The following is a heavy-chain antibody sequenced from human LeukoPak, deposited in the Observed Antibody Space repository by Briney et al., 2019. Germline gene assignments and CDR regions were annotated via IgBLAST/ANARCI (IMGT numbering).Heavy chain of an antibody. D-gene: IGHD2-15*01. CDR1: GGSFSGYY. J-gene: IGHJ4*02. Sequence: SETLSLTCAVYGGSFSGYYLSWIRQPPGKGLEWIGEINHSGSTNYNPSLKSRVTISVDTSKNQFSLKLSSVTAADTAVYYCARGPGVVVVVAASPFDYWGQGTLVTVSS. CDR2: INHSGST. V-gene: IGHV4-34*01. CDR3: ARGPGVVVVVAASPFDY.